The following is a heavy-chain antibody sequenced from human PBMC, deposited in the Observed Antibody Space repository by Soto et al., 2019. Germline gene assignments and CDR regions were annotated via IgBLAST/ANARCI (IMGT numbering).Heavy chain of an antibody. CDR3: ARESANYDFWSGYYSNWFDP. D-gene: IGHD3-3*01. Sequence: ASVKVSCKASGYTFTGYYMHWVRQAPGQGLEWMGWINPNSSGTNYAQKFQGRVTMTRDTSISTAYMELSRLRSDDTAVYYCARESANYDFWSGYYSNWFDPWGQGTLVTVSS. CDR1: GYTFTGYY. J-gene: IGHJ5*02. V-gene: IGHV1-2*02. CDR2: INPNSSGT.